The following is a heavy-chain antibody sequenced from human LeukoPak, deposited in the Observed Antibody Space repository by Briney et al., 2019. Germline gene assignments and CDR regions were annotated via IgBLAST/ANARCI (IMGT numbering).Heavy chain of an antibody. Sequence: PSQTLSLTCTVSGGSISSGSYYWSWIRQPAGKGLEWIGRIYTSGSTNYNPSLKSRVTISVDTSKNQFSLKLSSVTAADTAVYYCARGLYSNRATNWFDPWGQGTLVTVSS. V-gene: IGHV4-61*02. CDR1: GGSISSGSYY. CDR2: IYTSGST. CDR3: ARGLYSNRATNWFDP. J-gene: IGHJ5*02. D-gene: IGHD4-11*01.